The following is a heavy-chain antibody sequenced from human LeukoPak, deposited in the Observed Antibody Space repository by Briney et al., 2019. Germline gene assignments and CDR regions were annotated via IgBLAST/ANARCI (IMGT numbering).Heavy chain of an antibody. D-gene: IGHD6-19*01. CDR1: GFTFSSYW. Sequence: PGGSLRLSCAASGFTFSSYWMSWVRQAPGKGLEWVANIKQDGSEKYYVDSVKGRFTIPRDNAKNSLYLQMNSLRAEDTAVYYCATSADSSGWYGVSFDASDIWGQGTMVTVSS. V-gene: IGHV3-7*01. J-gene: IGHJ3*02. CDR2: IKQDGSEK. CDR3: ATSADSSGWYGVSFDASDI.